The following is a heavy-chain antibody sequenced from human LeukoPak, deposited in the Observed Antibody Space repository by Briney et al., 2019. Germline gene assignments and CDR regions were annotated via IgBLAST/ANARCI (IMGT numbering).Heavy chain of an antibody. J-gene: IGHJ2*01. V-gene: IGHV4-39*01. Sequence: SETLSLTCTVSGGSISSSSYYWGWIRQPQGKGLDWIGSIYYSGNTYYNPSLKSRVTISVDTSKNQFSLKLSSVTAADTAVYYCVRRRAAGYDYWYFDLWGRGTLVTVSS. CDR2: IYYSGNT. CDR1: GGSISSSSYY. CDR3: VRRRAAGYDYWYFDL. D-gene: IGHD3-9*01.